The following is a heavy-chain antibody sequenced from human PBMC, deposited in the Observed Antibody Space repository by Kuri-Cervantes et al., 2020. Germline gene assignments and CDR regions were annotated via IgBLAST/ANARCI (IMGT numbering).Heavy chain of an antibody. Sequence: SETLSLTCTVSGGSVSSGSYYWSWIRQPPGKGLEWIGYIYYSGSTNYNPSLKSRVTISVDTSKNQFSLKLSSVTAADTAVYYCARDGGYFPHYGWFDPWGQGTLVTVSS. CDR3: ARDGGYFPHYGWFDP. D-gene: IGHD2-15*01. CDR2: IYYSGST. V-gene: IGHV4-61*01. CDR1: GGSVSSGSYY. J-gene: IGHJ5*02.